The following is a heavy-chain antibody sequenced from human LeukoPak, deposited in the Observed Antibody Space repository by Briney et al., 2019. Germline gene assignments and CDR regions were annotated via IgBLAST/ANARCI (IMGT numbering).Heavy chain of an antibody. CDR2: IRYDGSNK. J-gene: IGHJ4*02. V-gene: IGHV3-30*02. Sequence: GESLTPSCPAATFTFSSYCTRCVRQVPGKVLGWVAFIRYDGSNKYYADSVKGRFTISRDNSKNTLYLQMNSLRAEDTAVYCCAKTHYGGNFFDYWGQGTLVTVSS. D-gene: IGHD4-23*01. CDR1: TFTFSSYC. CDR3: AKTHYGGNFFDY.